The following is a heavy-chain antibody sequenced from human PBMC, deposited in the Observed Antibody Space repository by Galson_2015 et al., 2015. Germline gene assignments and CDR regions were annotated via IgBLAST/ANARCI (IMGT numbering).Heavy chain of an antibody. CDR3: AKDGSITMVRGSD. CDR1: GFTFSSYA. J-gene: IGHJ4*02. V-gene: IGHV3-23*01. CDR2: ISGSGGST. D-gene: IGHD3-10*01. Sequence: SLRLSCAASGFTFSSYAMSWVRQAPGKGLEWVSAISGSGGSTYYADSVKGRFTISRDNSKNTLYLQMNSLRAEDTAVYYCAKDGSITMVRGSDWGQGTLVTVSS.